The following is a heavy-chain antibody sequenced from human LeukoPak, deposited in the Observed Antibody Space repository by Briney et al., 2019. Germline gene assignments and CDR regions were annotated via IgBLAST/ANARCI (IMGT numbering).Heavy chain of an antibody. CDR2: IYSGGST. D-gene: IGHD3-10*01. CDR1: GFTVSSNY. J-gene: IGHJ4*02. V-gene: IGHV3-66*01. CDR3: ARDQGGITRY. Sequence: GGSLRLSCAAPGFTVSSNYMNWVRQAPGKGLEWVSVIYSGGSTYYADSVKDRFTISRDNSKNTLYLQMNSLGAEDTALYYCARDQGGITRYWGQGTLVTVSS.